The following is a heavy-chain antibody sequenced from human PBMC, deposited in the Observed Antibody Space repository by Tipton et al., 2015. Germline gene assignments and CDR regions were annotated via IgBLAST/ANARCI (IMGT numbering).Heavy chain of an antibody. J-gene: IGHJ4*02. CDR2: ISGSSGTI. CDR1: GFNFREYI. V-gene: IGHV3-48*02. D-gene: IGHD4-17*01. Sequence: SLRLSCAASGFNFREYIMNWVRQAPGKGLEWISFISGSSGTIYYADSVKGRFTVSRDNAKNSLYLQMNGLRDEDTAVYYCTRPTTGTAPFDYWGRGTQVTVSS. CDR3: TRPTTGTAPFDY.